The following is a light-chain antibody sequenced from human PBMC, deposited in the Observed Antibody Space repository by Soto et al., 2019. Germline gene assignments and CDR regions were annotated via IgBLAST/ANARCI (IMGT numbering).Light chain of an antibody. J-gene: IGLJ1*01. CDR1: SSDVATYIY. V-gene: IGLV2-8*01. CDR2: EAS. CDR3: GSYAGGNNHYV. Sequence: QSVPTQPPSASGSPGQSVTISCTGTSSDVATYIYVSWYQHHPGKAPKLIIYEASKRPSGVPDRFSGSKSGDTASLTVSGLQAEDEADYYCGSYAGGNNHYVFGTGTKVTVL.